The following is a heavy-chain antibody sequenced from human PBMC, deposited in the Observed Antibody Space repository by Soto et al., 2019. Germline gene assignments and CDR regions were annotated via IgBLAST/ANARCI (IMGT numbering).Heavy chain of an antibody. Sequence: ASVKVSCKASGYTFTSYAMHWVRQAPGQRLEWMGWINAGNGNTKYSQKFQGRVTITRDTYTSTAYMELRSLRSDDTAVYYCARGHDSSGSFDYWGQGTLVTVSS. V-gene: IGHV1-3*01. D-gene: IGHD3-22*01. CDR2: INAGNGNT. J-gene: IGHJ4*02. CDR3: ARGHDSSGSFDY. CDR1: GYTFTSYA.